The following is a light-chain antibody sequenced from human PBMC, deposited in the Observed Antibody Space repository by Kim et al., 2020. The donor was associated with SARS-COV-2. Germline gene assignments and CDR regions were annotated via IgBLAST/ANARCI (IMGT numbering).Light chain of an antibody. CDR1: SSNIGSNY. V-gene: IGLV1-47*01. J-gene: IGLJ3*02. CDR3: AAWDDSLSAWV. CDR2: RND. Sequence: QSVLTQPPSASGTPGQRVTISCSGSSSNIGSNYVYWYQQLPGTAPKLLIYRNDQRPSGVPDRFSGSKSGTSASLAISGLRSEDGADYFCAAWDDSLSAWVFGGGTQLTVL.